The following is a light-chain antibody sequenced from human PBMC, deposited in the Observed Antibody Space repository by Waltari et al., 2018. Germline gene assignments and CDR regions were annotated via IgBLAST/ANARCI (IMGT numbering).Light chain of an antibody. J-gene: IGKJ2*02. V-gene: IGKV1-39*01. CDR2: ETY. Sequence: QMTQSPSSLSASVGDRVTITCRASQTIDYLSWYEHKPGEAPKLLIYETYTLQSGVPTRFSGSKFGTTFILTISSLQPEDFATYFCQPNYDTPRTFGQGTKVDIK. CDR3: QPNYDTPRT. CDR1: QTIDY.